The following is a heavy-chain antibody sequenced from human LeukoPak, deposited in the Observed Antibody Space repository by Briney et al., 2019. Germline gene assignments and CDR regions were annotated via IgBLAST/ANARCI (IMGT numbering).Heavy chain of an antibody. Sequence: GGSLRLSCAASGFTFSSYSMNWVRQAPGEGLEWVSSISSSSSYIYYADSVKGRFTISRDNAKNSLYLQMNSLRAEDTAVYYCARDTYSGSYYRPFDYWGQGTLVTVSS. CDR3: ARDTYSGSYYRPFDY. D-gene: IGHD1-26*01. CDR1: GFTFSSYS. CDR2: ISSSSSYI. J-gene: IGHJ4*02. V-gene: IGHV3-21*01.